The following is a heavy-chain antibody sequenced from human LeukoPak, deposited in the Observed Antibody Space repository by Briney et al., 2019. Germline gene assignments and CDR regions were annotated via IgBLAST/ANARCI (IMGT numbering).Heavy chain of an antibody. CDR3: ARDRERRYYYYMDV. CDR1: GFTFSDYY. CDR2: ISSSGSTI. Sequence: PGGSLRLSCAASGFTFSDYYMSWIRQAPGKGLEWVSYISSSGSTIYYADSVKGRFTISRDNAKNSLYLQMNSLRAEDTAVYYCARDRERRYYYYMDVWGKGTTVTVSS. J-gene: IGHJ6*03. V-gene: IGHV3-11*01. D-gene: IGHD1-26*01.